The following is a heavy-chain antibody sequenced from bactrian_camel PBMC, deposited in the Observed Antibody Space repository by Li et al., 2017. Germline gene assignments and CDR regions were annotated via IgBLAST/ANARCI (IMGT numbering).Heavy chain of an antibody. D-gene: IGHD3*01. J-gene: IGHJ4*01. CDR3: TKDRSYGTRNWVQST. V-gene: IGHV3S42*01. CDR1: GFLFSSTS. CDR2: ISSDGGTK. Sequence: DVQLVESGGGLVHPGESLTLSCATAGFLFSSTSMSWYRSTPGKGLEWVSSISSDGGTKTYVDSVQGRFTISRDNSKNTLYLQMNSLKPEDMAMYYCTKDRSYGTRNWVQSTRGQGTQVTVS.